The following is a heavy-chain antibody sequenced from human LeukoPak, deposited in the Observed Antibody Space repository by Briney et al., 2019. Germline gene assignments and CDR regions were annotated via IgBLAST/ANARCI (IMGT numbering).Heavy chain of an antibody. J-gene: IGHJ4*02. Sequence: GGSLRLSCAAFGIAFDKNAMSWVRQAPGKGLEWVSTISHSGGATHYADSVKGRFTISRDNSKNTVSLQMSSLRVEDTAVYYCANFKGEDGIKDHFDYWGQGTLVTVSS. D-gene: IGHD5-24*01. CDR2: ISHSGGAT. CDR3: ANFKGEDGIKDHFDY. V-gene: IGHV3-23*01. CDR1: GIAFDKNA.